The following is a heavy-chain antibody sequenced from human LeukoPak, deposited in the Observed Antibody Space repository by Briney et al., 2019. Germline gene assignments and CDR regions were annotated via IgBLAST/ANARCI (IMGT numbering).Heavy chain of an antibody. CDR1: GFTVSSNY. CDR2: ISSSGSTA. CDR3: ARGQLG. J-gene: IGHJ4*02. V-gene: IGHV3-11*04. D-gene: IGHD6-13*01. Sequence: GGSLRLSCAASGFTVSSNYMSWIRQAPGKGLEWVSYISSSGSTAYYADSVKGRFTISRDNAKNSLYLQMNSLRAEDTAVYYCARGQLGRGQGTLVTVSS.